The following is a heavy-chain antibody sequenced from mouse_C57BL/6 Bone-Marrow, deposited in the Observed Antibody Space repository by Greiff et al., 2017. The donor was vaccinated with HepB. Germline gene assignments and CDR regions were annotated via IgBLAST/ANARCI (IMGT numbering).Heavy chain of an antibody. D-gene: IGHD2-1*01. V-gene: IGHV1-81*01. CDR3: KIYYGNSYAMDY. CDR1: GYTFTSYG. J-gene: IGHJ4*01. Sequence: VKLQQSGAELARPGASVKLSCKASGYTFTSYGISWVKQRTGQGLEWIGEIYPRSGNTYYNEKFKGKATLTADKSSSTAYMELRSLTSEDSAVYFCKIYYGNSYAMDYWGQGTSVTVSS. CDR2: IYPRSGNT.